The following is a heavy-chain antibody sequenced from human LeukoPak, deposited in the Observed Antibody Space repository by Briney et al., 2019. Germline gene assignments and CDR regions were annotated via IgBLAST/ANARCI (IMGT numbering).Heavy chain of an antibody. J-gene: IGHJ4*02. CDR3: ARGGPNRSGWTLDY. CDR1: GGTFSSYA. CDR2: FNSDTGNT. D-gene: IGHD6-19*01. V-gene: IGHV1-3*01. Sequence: ASVKVSCKASGGTFSSYAISWVRQAPGQRLEWMGWFNSDTGNTEYSQKFQGRVIITTDTSASTAYMELSSLRPEDTAVFFCARGGPNRSGWTLDYWGQGTLVTVSS.